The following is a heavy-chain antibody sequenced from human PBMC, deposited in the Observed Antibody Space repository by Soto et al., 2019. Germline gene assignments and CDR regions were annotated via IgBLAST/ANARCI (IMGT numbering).Heavy chain of an antibody. V-gene: IGHV4-4*02. J-gene: IGHJ4*02. D-gene: IGHD4-17*01. Sequence: QVQLQESGPGLVKPSETLSLTCAVSGDSVSNNKWWSWVRLSPGKGLEWIGEVFRSGDTNYHPSLKSRVTISMDKSKNEFLLQLQSVTAADTAMYYCAKNGDYVLEYWGQGTLVTVSS. CDR1: GDSVSNNKW. CDR2: VFRSGDT. CDR3: AKNGDYVLEY.